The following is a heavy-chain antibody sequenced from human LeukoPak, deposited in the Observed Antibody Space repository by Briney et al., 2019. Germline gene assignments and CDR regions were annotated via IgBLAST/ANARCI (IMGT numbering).Heavy chain of an antibody. CDR3: VRDFNWAFDY. J-gene: IGHJ4*02. Sequence: SQTLSLTCAISGDSVSSKSVSWSWMRQSPSRGLEYLGRTRYRSTWNTFYSLSVEGRITINADTSRNKVSLRLSSVTPEDTALYYRVRDFNWAFDYWGQGTLVTVSS. V-gene: IGHV6-1*01. CDR1: GDSVSSKSVS. D-gene: IGHD3-16*01. CDR2: TRYRSTWNT.